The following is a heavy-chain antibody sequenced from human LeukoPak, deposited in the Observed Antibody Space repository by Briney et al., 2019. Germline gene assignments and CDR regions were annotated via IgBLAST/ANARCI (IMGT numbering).Heavy chain of an antibody. J-gene: IGHJ4*02. D-gene: IGHD3-22*01. CDR3: ARVALYDSSGYNHFDY. CDR1: GGSISSSNW. CDR2: IYRSGST. V-gene: IGHV4-4*02. Sequence: PSETLSLTCAVSGGSISSSNWWSWVRQPPGEGLDWIGEIYRSGSTNYNPSLKSRVTISVDKSKNQFSLKLSSVTAADTAMYYCARVALYDSSGYNHFDYWGQGILVTVSS.